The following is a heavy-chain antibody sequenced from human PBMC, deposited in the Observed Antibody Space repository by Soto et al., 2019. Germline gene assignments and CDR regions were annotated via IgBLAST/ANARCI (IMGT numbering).Heavy chain of an antibody. D-gene: IGHD2-15*01. CDR3: ATMGTPATGLYFFDY. CDR1: GGSISSGNYY. Sequence: SETLSLTCTVSGGSISSGNYYWRWIRQPPEKGMEWIGFISYSGSTYYSTSLKSRVTISVDTSKSQFSLNLSFVPAADTAVYYCATMGTPATGLYFFDYWGQGSLVTVSS. J-gene: IGHJ4*02. V-gene: IGHV4-30-4*01. CDR2: ISYSGST.